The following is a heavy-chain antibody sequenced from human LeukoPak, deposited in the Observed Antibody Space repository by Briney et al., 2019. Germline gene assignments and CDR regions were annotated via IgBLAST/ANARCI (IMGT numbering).Heavy chain of an antibody. J-gene: IGHJ5*02. Sequence: GGSLRLSCAASGFTFSSYWMSWVRQAPGKGLEWVGRIKSKTDGGTTDYAAPVKGRFTISRDDSKNTLYLQMNSLKTEDAAVYYCNRGRYYRWGQGTLVTVSS. CDR3: NRGRYYR. V-gene: IGHV3-15*01. CDR1: GFTFSSYW. CDR2: IKSKTDGGTT. D-gene: IGHD3-10*01.